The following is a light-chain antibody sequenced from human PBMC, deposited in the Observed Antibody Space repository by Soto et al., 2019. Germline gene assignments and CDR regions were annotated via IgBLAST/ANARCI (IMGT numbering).Light chain of an antibody. CDR2: AAS. CDR1: QGISSN. Sequence: DIQLTQSPSFLSASVGDRVTITCRPSQGISSNLAWFQQKPGKAPKLLIYAASTLQRGVPSRFSGSGSGTECTHTIRSLQPEDFATYYCQHINTYPIPFGQGTRLEIK. CDR3: QHINTYPIP. V-gene: IGKV1-9*01. J-gene: IGKJ5*01.